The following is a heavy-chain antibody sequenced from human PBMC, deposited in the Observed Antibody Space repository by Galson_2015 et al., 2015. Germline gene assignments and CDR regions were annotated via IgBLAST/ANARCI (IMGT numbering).Heavy chain of an antibody. CDR1: EYTFSSCY. CDR2: ISSTTTYI. J-gene: IGHJ4*02. V-gene: IGHV3-21*01. D-gene: IGHD3-3*01. Sequence: SLRLSCAASEYTFSSCYMSWVRQAPGKGLEWVSSISSTTTYIYYADSVKGRFTISRDNAKNSLYLQVNSLGAEDTAVYYCARQILDYDFWSGYYPTNFDYWGQGTLVTVSS. CDR3: ARQILDYDFWSGYYPTNFDY.